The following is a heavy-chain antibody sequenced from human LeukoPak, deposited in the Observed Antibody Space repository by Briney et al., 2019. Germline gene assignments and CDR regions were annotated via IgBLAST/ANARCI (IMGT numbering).Heavy chain of an antibody. Sequence: PGGSLRLSCAASGFTFSSYAMSWVRQAPGKGLEWVSSINPSSGNTYYADSVKGRFTISGDNSKNTLYLQMNSLRAEDTAVYYCAKEHMAAAVYYFDYWGQGTLVTASS. CDR3: AKEHMAAAVYYFDY. CDR1: GFTFSSYA. D-gene: IGHD2-15*01. J-gene: IGHJ4*02. CDR2: INPSSGNT. V-gene: IGHV3-23*01.